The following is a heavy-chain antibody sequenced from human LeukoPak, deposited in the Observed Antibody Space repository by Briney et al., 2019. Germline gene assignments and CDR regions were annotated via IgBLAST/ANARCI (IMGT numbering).Heavy chain of an antibody. CDR3: ARVWVNNEWLRFYYYYGMDV. V-gene: IGHV1-69*13. CDR1: GGTFSSYA. Sequence: SVKVSCKASGGTFSSYAISWVRQAPGQGLEWMGGIIPIFGTANYAQKFQGRVTITADESTSTAYMELSSLRSEDTAVYYCARVWVNNEWLRFYYYYGMDVWGQGTTVTVSS. CDR2: IIPIFGTA. J-gene: IGHJ6*02. D-gene: IGHD5-12*01.